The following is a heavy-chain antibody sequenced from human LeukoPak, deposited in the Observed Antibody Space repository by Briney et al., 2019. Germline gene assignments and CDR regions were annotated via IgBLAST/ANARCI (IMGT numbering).Heavy chain of an antibody. CDR3: VKERDRGTDVADDFDF. Sequence: GASLRLSCVASGFTFRDYSMAWVRQLPGGGLEWVSAIARDDFTVYPDPLKGRFTISRDNSRNTLCLQMNTLRAEDTAVYYCVKERDRGTDVADDFDFWGQGTLVTVSS. V-gene: IGHV3-23*01. CDR1: GFTFRDYS. D-gene: IGHD6-19*01. CDR2: IARDDFT. J-gene: IGHJ4*02.